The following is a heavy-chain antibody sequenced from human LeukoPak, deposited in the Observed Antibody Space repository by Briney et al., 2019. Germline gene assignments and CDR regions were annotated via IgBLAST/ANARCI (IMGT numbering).Heavy chain of an antibody. V-gene: IGHV4-4*07. D-gene: IGHD1-26*01. CDR2: IYASGNTDYNPSRT. CDR1: GGSFTSYY. J-gene: IGHJ4*02. Sequence: SETLSLTCTVSGGSFTSYYWSWIRQPAGKGLEWIGRIYASGNTDYNPSRTNFNPSLKSRVTMSVDTSKNQFSLKLTSVTAADTAVYYCARMYSGSYGGIDFWGQGTLVTVSS. CDR3: ARMYSGSYGGIDF.